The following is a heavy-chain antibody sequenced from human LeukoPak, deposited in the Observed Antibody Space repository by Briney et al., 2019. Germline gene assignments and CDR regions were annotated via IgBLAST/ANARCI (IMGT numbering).Heavy chain of an antibody. CDR3: ARGGALIIVGATTFDY. Sequence: SETLSLTCTVSGGSISSGDYYWSWIRQPPGKGLEWIGYIYYSGSTYYNPSLKSRVTMSVDTSKNQFSLKLSSVTAADTAVYYCARGGALIIVGATTFDYWGQGTLVTVSS. CDR2: IYYSGST. V-gene: IGHV4-30-4*08. J-gene: IGHJ4*02. D-gene: IGHD1-26*01. CDR1: GGSISSGDYY.